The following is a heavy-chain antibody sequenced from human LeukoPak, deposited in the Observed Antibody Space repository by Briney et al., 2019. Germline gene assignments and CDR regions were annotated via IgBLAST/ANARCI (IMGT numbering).Heavy chain of an antibody. J-gene: IGHJ3*02. Sequence: SETLSLTCAVYGGSFSGYYWSWIRQPPGKGLEWIGEINHSGSTYYNPSLKSRVTISVDTSKNQFSLKLSSVTAADTAVYYCARTRNGYNFWDAFDIWGQGTMVTVSS. V-gene: IGHV4-34*01. D-gene: IGHD5-24*01. CDR1: GGSFSGYY. CDR2: INHSGST. CDR3: ARTRNGYNFWDAFDI.